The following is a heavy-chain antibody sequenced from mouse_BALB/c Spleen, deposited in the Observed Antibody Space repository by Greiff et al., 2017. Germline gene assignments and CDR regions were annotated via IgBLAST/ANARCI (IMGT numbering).Heavy chain of an antibody. V-gene: IGHV5-17*02. CDR2: ISSGSSTI. D-gene: IGHD1-1*01. J-gene: IGHJ4*01. CDR3: ARSLLLRYPLAMDY. CDR1: GFTFSSFG. Sequence: EVQLQQSGGGLVQPGGSRKLSCAASGFTFSSFGMHWVRQAPEKGLEWVAYISSGSSTIYYADTVKGRFTISRDNPKNTLFLQMTSLRSEDTAMYYCARSLLLRYPLAMDYWGQGTSVTVSS.